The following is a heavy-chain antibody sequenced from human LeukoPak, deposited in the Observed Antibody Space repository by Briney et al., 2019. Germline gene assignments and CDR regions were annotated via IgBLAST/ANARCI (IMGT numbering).Heavy chain of an antibody. CDR3: ARSSSIAARDFDY. J-gene: IGHJ4*02. V-gene: IGHV3-7*03. CDR1: GFTFSSYW. Sequence: GGSLRLSCAASGFTFSSYWMSWVRQAPGKGLEWVANIKQDGSEKYYVDSVKGRFTISRDNAKNSLYLQMNSLRAEDTGVYYCARSSSIAARDFDYWGQGTLVTVSS. CDR2: IKQDGSEK. D-gene: IGHD6-6*01.